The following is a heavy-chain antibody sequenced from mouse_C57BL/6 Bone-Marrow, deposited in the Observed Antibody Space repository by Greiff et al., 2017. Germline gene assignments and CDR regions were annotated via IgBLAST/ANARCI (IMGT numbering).Heavy chain of an antibody. Sequence: EVQLQQSEGGLVQPGSSMKLSCTASGFTFSDYYMAWVRQVPEKGLEWVANINYDGSSTYYLDSLKSRFIISRDNAKNILYLQMSSLKSEDTATYYCARDDGSYAMDYWGQGTSVTVSS. J-gene: IGHJ4*01. CDR3: ARDDGSYAMDY. V-gene: IGHV5-16*01. CDR2: INYDGSST. CDR1: GFTFSDYY. D-gene: IGHD2-3*01.